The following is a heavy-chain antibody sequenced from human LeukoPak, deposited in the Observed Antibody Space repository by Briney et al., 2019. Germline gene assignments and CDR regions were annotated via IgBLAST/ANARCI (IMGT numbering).Heavy chain of an antibody. D-gene: IGHD3-22*01. CDR2: ISWNSGSI. V-gene: IGHV3-9*01. Sequence: PGGSLRLSCAASGFTFDDYAMHWVQQAPGKGLEWVSGISWNSGSIGYADSVKGRFTISRDNAKNSLYLQMNSLRAEDTALYYCAKGTNNYYDSSGPEFDYWGQGTLVTVSS. CDR3: AKGTNNYYDSSGPEFDY. J-gene: IGHJ4*02. CDR1: GFTFDDYA.